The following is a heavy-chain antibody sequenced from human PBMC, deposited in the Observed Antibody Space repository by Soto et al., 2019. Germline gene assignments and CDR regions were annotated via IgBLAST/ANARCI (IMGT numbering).Heavy chain of an antibody. D-gene: IGHD3-10*01. V-gene: IGHV6-1*01. CDR3: GRSVRGHGVKYFDY. J-gene: IGHJ4*02. CDR2: THYRSKWYN. CDR1: GDSVSSNSAA. Sequence: QTLSLTCAISGDSVSSNSAAWNWIRQSPSRGLEWLGRTHYRSKWYNDYAVSVRSRITINPDTSKNQFSLQLNSVTPQDTAVYYCGRSVRGHGVKYFDYWGQGTLVTVSS.